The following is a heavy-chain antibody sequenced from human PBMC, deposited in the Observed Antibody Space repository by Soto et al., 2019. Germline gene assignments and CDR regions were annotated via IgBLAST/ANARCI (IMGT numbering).Heavy chain of an antibody. V-gene: IGHV5-51*01. CDR1: GYSFYDNW. CDR3: ARQGHGSSSDFDY. CDR2: IDPDDSDT. D-gene: IGHD6-6*01. J-gene: IGHJ4*02. Sequence: SLKISCKGSGYSFYDNWIAWVRQKPGRGLEWMGVIDPDDSDTRYSPSFQGQVTFSADKSISTAFMHWRSLEASDTAIYFCARQGHGSSSDFDYWGLGTLVTVSS.